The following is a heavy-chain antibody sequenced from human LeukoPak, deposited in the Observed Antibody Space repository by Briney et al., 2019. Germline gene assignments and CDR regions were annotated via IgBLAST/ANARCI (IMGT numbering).Heavy chain of an antibody. CDR1: GFTFSDYS. D-gene: IGHD6-13*01. Sequence: GGSLRLSCAASGFTFSDYSMSWVRQAPGAGLEWVSAISPAGDSTTDADSVKGRFTISRDNSKSTLHLQMHGLTAEDTALYYCARRLVTAGVTDFFDYWGHGTLVSVSS. J-gene: IGHJ4*01. CDR2: ISPAGDST. V-gene: IGHV3-23*01. CDR3: ARRLVTAGVTDFFDY.